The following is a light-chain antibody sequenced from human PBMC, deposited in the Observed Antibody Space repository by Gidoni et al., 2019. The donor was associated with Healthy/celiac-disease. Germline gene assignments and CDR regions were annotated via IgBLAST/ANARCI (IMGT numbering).Light chain of an antibody. V-gene: IGKV4-1*01. CDR2: WAS. CDR3: QQYYSTPYT. CDR1: QSVLYSSNNKNY. Sequence: DIVMTQSPDSLAVSLGERATINCKSSQSVLYSSNNKNYLAWYQQKPGQPPKLLIYWASTRASGVPDRFSGSGSGTDFTLTISSLQAEDVAVYYCQQYYSTPYTFXQXTKLEIK. J-gene: IGKJ2*01.